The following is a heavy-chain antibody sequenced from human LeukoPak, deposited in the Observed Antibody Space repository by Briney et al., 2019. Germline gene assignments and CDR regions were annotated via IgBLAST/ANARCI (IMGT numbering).Heavy chain of an antibody. CDR3: ARDRRVLGSSDY. J-gene: IGHJ4*02. D-gene: IGHD3-10*02. Sequence: ASAKVSCKASGYTFTSYGISWVRQAPGQGLEWMGWISAYNGNTNYVQKLQGRVTMTTDTATSTAYMELRSLRSDDTAVYYCARDRRVLGSSDYWGQGTLVTVSS. CDR1: GYTFTSYG. CDR2: ISAYNGNT. V-gene: IGHV1-18*01.